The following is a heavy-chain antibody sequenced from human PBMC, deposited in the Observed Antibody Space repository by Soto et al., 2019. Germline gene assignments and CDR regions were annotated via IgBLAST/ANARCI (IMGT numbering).Heavy chain of an antibody. D-gene: IGHD6-19*01. CDR3: ARDRGVAPPVAGNTHYYYYMDV. Sequence: QDQLVQSGGEVKKPGASVKVSCKASGYSFTNYGITWVRQAPGQGFEWMGWISAYNGDTNYAQKLQGRVTMTTDASTSTCYLELRSLRSDDTAVYYCARDRGVAPPVAGNTHYYYYMDVWGKVTTVTVSS. J-gene: IGHJ6*03. CDR1: GYSFTNYG. CDR2: ISAYNGDT. V-gene: IGHV1-18*01.